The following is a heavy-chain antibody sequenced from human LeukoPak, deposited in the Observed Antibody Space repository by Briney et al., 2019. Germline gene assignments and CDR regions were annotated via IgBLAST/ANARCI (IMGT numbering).Heavy chain of an antibody. D-gene: IGHD2-15*01. V-gene: IGHV5-51*01. CDR3: ARHPIPKKYCSGGSCYDNYFDY. Sequence: GESLKISCKGSGYSFTSYWIGWVRQMPGEGLECMGIIYPGDSDTRYSPSFQGQVTISADKSISTAYLQWSSLKASDTAMYYCARHPIPKKYCSGGSCYDNYFDYWGQGTLVTVSS. J-gene: IGHJ4*02. CDR2: IYPGDSDT. CDR1: GYSFTSYW.